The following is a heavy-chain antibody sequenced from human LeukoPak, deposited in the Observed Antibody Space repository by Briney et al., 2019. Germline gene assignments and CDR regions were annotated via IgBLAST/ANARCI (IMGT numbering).Heavy chain of an antibody. D-gene: IGHD4-17*01. CDR2: ISAYNGNT. CDR3: ARVDGDYQYYYAMDV. V-gene: IGHV1-18*01. Sequence: ASVKVSCKASGYTFTSYGISWVRQAPGQGLEWMGWISAYNGNTNYAQKLQGRITMTTDTSTSTAYMELRSLRSDDTAVYYCARVDGDYQYYYAMDVWGQGTTVTVSS. CDR1: GYTFTSYG. J-gene: IGHJ6*02.